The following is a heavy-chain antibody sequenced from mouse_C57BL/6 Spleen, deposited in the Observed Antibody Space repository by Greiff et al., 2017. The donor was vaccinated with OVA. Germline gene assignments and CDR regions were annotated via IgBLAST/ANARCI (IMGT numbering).Heavy chain of an antibody. Sequence: VQLQQSGAELVKPGASVKISCKASGYAFSSYWMNWVKQRPGKGLEWIGQIYPGDGDTNYNGKFKGKATLTADKSSSTAYMQLRSLTSEDSAVYVGARGGIYSYGSSGNWGKGTTPTVSS. CDR1: GYAFSSYW. CDR2: IYPGDGDT. V-gene: IGHV1-80*01. CDR3: ARGGIYSYGSSGN. D-gene: IGHD1-1*01. J-gene: IGHJ2*01.